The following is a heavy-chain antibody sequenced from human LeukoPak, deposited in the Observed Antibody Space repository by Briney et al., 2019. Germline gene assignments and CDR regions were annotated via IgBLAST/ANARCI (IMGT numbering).Heavy chain of an antibody. CDR2: IIGCGEST. D-gene: IGHD2-15*01. Sequence: GGSLRLSCAASGFTFNKYAMSWVRQAPEKGLELVSAIIGCGESTYYADSVKGRFTISRDNSKNTLYLQMSSLRAEDTAVYYCAKTAQDCSDGPCYSGYFYYMDVWGKGTTVTVSS. CDR3: AKTAQDCSDGPCYSGYFYYMDV. CDR1: GFTFNKYA. J-gene: IGHJ6*03. V-gene: IGHV3-23*01.